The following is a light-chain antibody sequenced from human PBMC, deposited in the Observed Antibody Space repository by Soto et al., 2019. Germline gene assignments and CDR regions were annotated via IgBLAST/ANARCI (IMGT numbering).Light chain of an antibody. CDR3: QQYGTSPWT. CDR1: QSVSSTY. J-gene: IGKJ1*01. CDR2: GAS. Sequence: IVMTQSLATLSVTQGERATLSCRASQSVSSTYLAWYQQKPGQAPRLLIYGASSRATGIPDRFSGSGSGTDFTLTISRLEPEDFAVYHCQQYGTSPWTFGQGTKV. V-gene: IGKV3-20*01.